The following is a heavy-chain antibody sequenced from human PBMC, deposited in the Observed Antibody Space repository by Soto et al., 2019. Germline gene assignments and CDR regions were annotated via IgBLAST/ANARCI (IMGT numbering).Heavy chain of an antibody. CDR2: IFYSGGT. D-gene: IGHD3-22*01. CDR3: ARQASGYYYGWFDP. V-gene: IGHV4-39*01. CDR1: GGSILDSTYY. Sequence: PSETLSLTCTVSGGSILDSTYYWAWIRQLPGKGLEWIGTIFYSGGTFYTPSLKSRVTMSVDTSNNQFSLKLSSVTAADTVVYYCARQASGYYYGWFDPWGQGTLVTVSS. J-gene: IGHJ5*02.